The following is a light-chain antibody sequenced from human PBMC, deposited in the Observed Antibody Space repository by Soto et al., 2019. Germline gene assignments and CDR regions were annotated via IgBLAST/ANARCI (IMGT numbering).Light chain of an antibody. CDR3: SSYTSSSTYVV. CDR2: DVS. Sequence: QSALTQPASVSGSPGQSITISCTGTSSDVGGYHYVSWYQQHPGKAPKLMIYDVSNRHSGVSNRFSGSKSGNTASLTISGLQAEDEADYYCSSYTSSSTYVVFGGGTKVTVL. V-gene: IGLV2-14*01. J-gene: IGLJ2*01. CDR1: SSDVGGYHY.